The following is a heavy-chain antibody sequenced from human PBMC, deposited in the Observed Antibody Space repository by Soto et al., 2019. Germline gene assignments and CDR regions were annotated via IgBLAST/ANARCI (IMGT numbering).Heavy chain of an antibody. CDR3: ARESEDLTSNFDY. J-gene: IGHJ4*02. Sequence: PGGSLRLSCAASGFTFTRYSMNWVRQAPGKGLEWVSSVSSTTNYIYYGDSMKGRFTISRDNAKNSLYLEMNSLRAEDTAVYYCARESEDLTSNFDYWGQGTLVTVSS. CDR2: VSSTTNYI. CDR1: GFTFTRYS. V-gene: IGHV3-21*06.